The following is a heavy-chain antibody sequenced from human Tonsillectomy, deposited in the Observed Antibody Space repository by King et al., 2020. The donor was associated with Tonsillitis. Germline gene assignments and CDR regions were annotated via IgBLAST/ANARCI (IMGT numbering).Heavy chain of an antibody. V-gene: IGHV3-7*01. D-gene: IGHD3-16*01. CDR1: GFTFRRSW. J-gene: IGHJ4*02. CDR2: IEGGGSAK. CDR3: SIGHYGR. Sequence: VQLVESGGGLVQPGGSLRLSCAASGFTFRRSWLNWVRQAPGRGLEWVANIEGGGSAKYYVDSVRDRFTISIDNAKNSLYLQMNNLRTEDTAVYFCSIGHYGRWGQGTLVTVSS.